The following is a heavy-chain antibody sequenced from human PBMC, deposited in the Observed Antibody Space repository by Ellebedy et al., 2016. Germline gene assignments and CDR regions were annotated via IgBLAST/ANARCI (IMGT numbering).Heavy chain of an antibody. V-gene: IGHV4-30-4*01. CDR3: ARVLRDYYDSSGYPYYFDY. CDR1: GGSISSGDYY. CDR2: IYYSGST. J-gene: IGHJ4*02. D-gene: IGHD3-22*01. Sequence: LRLXXTVSGGSISSGDYYWTWILQPPGKGLEWIGYIYYSGSTYYNPSLKSRLTISVDTSKNQFSLKLTSVTAADTAVYYCARVLRDYYDSSGYPYYFDYWGQGTLVTVSS.